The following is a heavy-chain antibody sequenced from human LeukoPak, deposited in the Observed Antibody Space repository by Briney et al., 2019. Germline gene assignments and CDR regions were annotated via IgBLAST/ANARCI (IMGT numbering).Heavy chain of an antibody. CDR3: ARWGGYASDWSGPFDY. CDR1: GYTFTGHY. Sequence: ASVKVSCKASGYTFTGHYMHWVRQAPGQGLEWMGWINPNSGGTKYAQKFQGRVTMTRDTSISTTYMELSSLRSDDTAVYYCARWGGYASDWSGPFDYWGQGTLVTVSS. J-gene: IGHJ4*02. CDR2: INPNSGGT. V-gene: IGHV1-2*02. D-gene: IGHD6-19*01.